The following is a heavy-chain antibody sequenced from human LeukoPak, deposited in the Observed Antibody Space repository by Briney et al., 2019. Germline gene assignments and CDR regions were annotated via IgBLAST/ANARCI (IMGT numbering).Heavy chain of an antibody. V-gene: IGHV4-39*01. J-gene: IGHJ4*02. CDR2: IYYTGST. Sequence: SSETLSLTCTVSLNSIRSSSYYWGWIRQFPGKGLEWIGYIYYTGSTYYSSSLKSRVTISVDTSNNQFSLRLNSVTAADTAVYYCASRYYYDSSGYFLYWGQGTLVTVSS. D-gene: IGHD3-22*01. CDR1: LNSIRSSSYY. CDR3: ASRYYYDSSGYFLY.